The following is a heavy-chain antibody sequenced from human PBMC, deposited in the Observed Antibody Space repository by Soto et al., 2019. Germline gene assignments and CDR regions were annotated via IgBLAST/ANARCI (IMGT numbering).Heavy chain of an antibody. CDR3: ARALRADY. CDR1: GGSMTNFY. J-gene: IGHJ4*02. V-gene: IGHV4-59*01. CDR2: IYYSGST. Sequence: PSETLSLTCTVSGGSMTNFYWTWIRQPPGKGLEWIGYIYYSGSTNYNPSIKSRATMSVDTSKNQFSLKLTSVTAADTAVYYCARALRADYWGQGTLVTVSS.